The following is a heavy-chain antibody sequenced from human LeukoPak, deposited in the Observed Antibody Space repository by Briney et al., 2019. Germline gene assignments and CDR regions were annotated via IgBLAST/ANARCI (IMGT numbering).Heavy chain of an antibody. CDR1: GFTFSDYY. Sequence: GGSLRLSCAASGFTFSDYYMSWMREAPGKGREWVSYISSSGSTIYYADSVKGRFTISRDNAKNSLYMQMNSLRAEDTAVYYCARSAAAANYYYYMDVWGKGTTVTVSS. V-gene: IGHV3-11*01. CDR2: ISSSGSTI. CDR3: ARSAAAANYYYYMDV. J-gene: IGHJ6*03. D-gene: IGHD6-13*01.